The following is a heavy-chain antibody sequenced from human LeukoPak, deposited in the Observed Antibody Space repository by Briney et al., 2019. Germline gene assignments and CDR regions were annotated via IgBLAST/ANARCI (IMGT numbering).Heavy chain of an antibody. J-gene: IGHJ5*02. Sequence: ASVKVSCKASGYTFTGYYMHWVRQAPGQGLEWMGIINPSGGSTSYAQKFQGRVTMTRDTSTSTVYMELSSLRSEDTAVYYCARDPDGHGTMVRGVIITGFDPWGQGTLVTVSS. CDR3: ARDPDGHGTMVRGVIITGFDP. CDR2: INPSGGST. D-gene: IGHD3-10*01. V-gene: IGHV1-46*01. CDR1: GYTFTGYY.